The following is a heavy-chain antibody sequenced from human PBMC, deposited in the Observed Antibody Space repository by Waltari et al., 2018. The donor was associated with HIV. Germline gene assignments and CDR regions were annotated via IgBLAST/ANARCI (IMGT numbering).Heavy chain of an antibody. V-gene: IGHV3-7*01. J-gene: IGHJ4*02. Sequence: EVQLVESGGGLVQPGGSLRLTCAASGCTFSGSWMTWVRQASGKGLEWVATIKEDGSEKYYVDSVKGRFTISRDSAENSLYLQMSSLRAEDTSVYYCARFTFTATMDDWGQGTLVTVSS. CDR2: IKEDGSEK. D-gene: IGHD1-7*01. CDR1: GCTFSGSW. CDR3: ARFTFTATMDD.